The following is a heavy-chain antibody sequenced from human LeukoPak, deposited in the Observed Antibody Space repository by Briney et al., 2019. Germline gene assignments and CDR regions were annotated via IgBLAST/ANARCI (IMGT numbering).Heavy chain of an antibody. CDR3: ARDPITIVGATGSFDY. CDR1: GYTFSGYY. CDR2: INPNSGDT. Sequence: ASVNVSCKASGYTFSGYYIHWVRQAPGQGLEWMGWINPNSGDTNYAQKFQGRVTMTRDTSISTAYMELRRLRSDDTAVYYCARDPITIVGATGSFDYWGQGTLVTVSS. D-gene: IGHD1-26*01. J-gene: IGHJ4*02. V-gene: IGHV1-2*02.